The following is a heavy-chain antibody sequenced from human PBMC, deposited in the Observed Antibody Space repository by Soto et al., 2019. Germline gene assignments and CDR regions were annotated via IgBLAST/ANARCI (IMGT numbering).Heavy chain of an antibody. J-gene: IGHJ4*02. CDR2: IYYSGST. V-gene: IGHV4-31*03. CDR3: ARAVLPATAPFDY. Sequence: SETLSLTCTVSGGSISSGGYYWSWIRPHPGKGLEWIGYIYYSGSTYYNPSLKSRVIISVDTSKNQFSLKLSSVTAADTAVYYCARAVLPATAPFDYWGQGTLVTVSS. D-gene: IGHD2-2*01. CDR1: GGSISSGGYY.